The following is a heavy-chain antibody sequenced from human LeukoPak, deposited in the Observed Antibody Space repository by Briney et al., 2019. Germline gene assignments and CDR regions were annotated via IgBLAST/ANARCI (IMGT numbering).Heavy chain of an antibody. Sequence: GGSLRLSCAASGFDFNNYNMNWVRQAPGKGLEWVSSITSSGTYIYYADSVKGRFTISRDNAKNSLYLQMNSLRAEDTAVYYCARDPGYCSGGSCQYYYYYYMDVWGKGTTVTVSS. CDR3: ARDPGYCSGGSCQYYYYYYMDV. CDR1: GFDFNNYN. V-gene: IGHV3-21*01. CDR2: ITSSGTYI. J-gene: IGHJ6*03. D-gene: IGHD2-15*01.